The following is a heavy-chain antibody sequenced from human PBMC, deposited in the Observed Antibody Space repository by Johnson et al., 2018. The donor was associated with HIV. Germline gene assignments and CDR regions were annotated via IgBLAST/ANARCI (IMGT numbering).Heavy chain of an antibody. D-gene: IGHD4-23*01. J-gene: IGHJ3*02. CDR3: AKDHQDYGGNSDAFDI. CDR1: GFTFDDYA. CDR2: ISWDGGST. Sequence: EVQLVESGGGVVQPGRSLRLSCAASGFTFDDYAMHWVRQAPGKGLEWVSLISWDGGSTYYADSVKGRFTISRDNSKNTLYLQMNSLRAEDTAVYYCAKDHQDYGGNSDAFDIWGQGTLVTVSS. V-gene: IGHV3-43D*04.